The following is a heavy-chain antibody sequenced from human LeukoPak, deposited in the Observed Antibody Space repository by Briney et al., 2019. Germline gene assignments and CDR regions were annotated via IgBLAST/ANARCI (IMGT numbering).Heavy chain of an antibody. D-gene: IGHD2-2*01. Sequence: GGSLRLSCAASGFSFSSAWMNWVRQAPGKGLEWVSTISDSSATYYADSVKGRFSISRDNSKNTLYLQMNSLRAEDTAVYYCAKGGTGYCSSSSCLYYFHYWGQGTLVTVSS. CDR1: GFSFSSAW. CDR3: AKGGTGYCSSSSCLYYFHY. J-gene: IGHJ4*02. CDR2: ISDSSAT. V-gene: IGHV3-23*01.